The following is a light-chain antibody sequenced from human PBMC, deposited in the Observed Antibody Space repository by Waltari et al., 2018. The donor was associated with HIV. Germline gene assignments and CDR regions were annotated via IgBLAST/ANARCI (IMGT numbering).Light chain of an antibody. V-gene: IGLV3-19*01. CDR3: NSRDSSGNHHV. CDR1: SLRSYY. Sequence: GDSLRSYYASWYQQKAGQAPVLVIYGKNNRPSGIPDRFSGSSSGNTASLTITGAQAEDEADYYCNSRDSSGNHHVFGTGTKVTVL. CDR2: GKN. J-gene: IGLJ1*01.